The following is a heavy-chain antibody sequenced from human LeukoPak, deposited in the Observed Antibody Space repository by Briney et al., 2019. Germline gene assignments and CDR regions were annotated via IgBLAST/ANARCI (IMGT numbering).Heavy chain of an antibody. V-gene: IGHV3-48*01. CDR1: GFTFSSYS. J-gene: IGHJ6*03. CDR3: AREQQLGYYYYYYMDV. Sequence: GGSLRLSCSASGFTFSSYSMNWVRQAPGKGLEWVSYISSSSSTIYYADSVKVRFTISRDNAKNSLYLQMNSLRAEDTAVYYCAREQQLGYYYYYYMDVWGKGTTVTVSS. CDR2: ISSSSSTI. D-gene: IGHD6-13*01.